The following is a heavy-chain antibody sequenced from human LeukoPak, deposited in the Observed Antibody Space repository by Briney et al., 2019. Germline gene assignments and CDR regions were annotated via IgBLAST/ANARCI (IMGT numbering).Heavy chain of an antibody. CDR3: AKMGARLGDLSLYAFDY. Sequence: GGFLRLSCAASGFTFSSYAMSWVRQAPGKGLEWVSDISFSGGSTYYADSVKGRFTISRDNSKNTLYLQMNSLRADDTAVYYCAKMGARLGDLSLYAFDYWGQGTLVTVSS. V-gene: IGHV3-23*01. CDR2: ISFSGGST. CDR1: GFTFSSYA. D-gene: IGHD3-16*02. J-gene: IGHJ4*02.